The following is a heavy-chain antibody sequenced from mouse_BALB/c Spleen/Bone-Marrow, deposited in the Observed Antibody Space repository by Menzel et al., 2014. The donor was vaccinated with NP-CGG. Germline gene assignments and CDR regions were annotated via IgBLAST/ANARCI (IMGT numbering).Heavy chain of an antibody. J-gene: IGHJ2*01. CDR3: ARETTYYAYFDC. V-gene: IGHV1-4*02. CDR1: GHTFTSTT. D-gene: IGHD1-1*01. Sequence: QVQLQQSAAELARPGASVMMSCKASGHTFTSTTIQWANQRPGPGLEWIGYINPTRGYTDYNQKFKDKTTLTADKSSSTAYMQLSSLTSEDSAVYYCARETTYYAYFDCWGQGTILTVSS. CDR2: INPTRGYT.